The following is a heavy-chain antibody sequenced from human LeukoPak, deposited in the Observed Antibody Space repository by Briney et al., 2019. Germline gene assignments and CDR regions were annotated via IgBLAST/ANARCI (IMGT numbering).Heavy chain of an antibody. V-gene: IGHV3-23*01. Sequence: GGSLRLSCAASGFTFSSYAMSWVRQAPGKGLEWVSAISGSGGSTYYADSVKGRFTISRDNSKNTLYLQMNSLRAEDTAVYYCAKDVRRIQLWLLFDYWGQGTLVTVSS. CDR2: ISGSGGST. CDR1: GFTFSSYA. J-gene: IGHJ4*02. D-gene: IGHD5-18*01. CDR3: AKDVRRIQLWLLFDY.